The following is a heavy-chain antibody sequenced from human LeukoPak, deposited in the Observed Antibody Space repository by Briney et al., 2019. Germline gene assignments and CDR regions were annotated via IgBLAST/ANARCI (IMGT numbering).Heavy chain of an antibody. D-gene: IGHD6-13*01. CDR2: IYYSGST. J-gene: IGHJ5*02. V-gene: IGHV4-39*02. CDR3: AREEIAAAGYFWFDP. CDR1: GGSISSSSYY. Sequence: SETLSLTCTVSGGSISSSSYYWGWIRQPPGKGLEWIGSIYYSGSTYYNPSLKSRVTISVDTSKNQFSLQLNSVTPEDTAVYYCAREEIAAAGYFWFDPWGQGTLVTVSS.